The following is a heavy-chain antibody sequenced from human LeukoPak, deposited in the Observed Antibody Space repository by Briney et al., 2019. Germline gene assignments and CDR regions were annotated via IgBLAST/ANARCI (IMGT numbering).Heavy chain of an antibody. CDR1: GCSISSGGYY. J-gene: IGHJ5*02. CDR2: IYYSGST. V-gene: IGHV4-31*03. Sequence: SQTLSFTCTVSGCSISSGGYYWSWIRQHPGKGLEWIGYIYYSGSTYYNPSLKSRVTISVDTTKNQFSVKLSSVTGAGTAVYYCARSGGGYVVVVPAAPGHWFDPWGQGTLVTVSS. CDR3: ARSGGGYVVVVPAAPGHWFDP. D-gene: IGHD2-2*01.